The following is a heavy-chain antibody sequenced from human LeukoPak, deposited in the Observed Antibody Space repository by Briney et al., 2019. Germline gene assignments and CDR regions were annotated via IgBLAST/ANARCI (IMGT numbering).Heavy chain of an antibody. Sequence: SETLSLTCAVYGGSFSGYYWSWIRQPPGKGLEWIGDMNHSGGTNYNPSLKSRVTISTDTSKNHFSLKLSSVTAADTAVYYCARYYYDSSGYYAEYFQYWGQGTLVTVSS. CDR3: ARYYYDSSGYYAEYFQY. D-gene: IGHD3-22*01. J-gene: IGHJ1*01. CDR1: GGSFSGYY. CDR2: MNHSGGT. V-gene: IGHV4-34*01.